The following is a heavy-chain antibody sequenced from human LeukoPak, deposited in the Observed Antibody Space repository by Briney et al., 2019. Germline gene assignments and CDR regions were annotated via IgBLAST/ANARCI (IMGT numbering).Heavy chain of an antibody. J-gene: IGHJ4*02. V-gene: IGHV3-23*01. CDR2: ISGSGSST. CDR1: RFTFTSYA. CDR3: AKDSNGWYQRGSNYFDY. D-gene: IGHD6-19*01. Sequence: PGGSLPLSYAASRFTFTSYAINWVRQAPGTGLEWVSTISGSGSSTYYVDSVKGRFTISRDNSKNTLYLQMNSLRAEDTAEYYCAKDSNGWYQRGSNYFDYWGQGTLVTVSS.